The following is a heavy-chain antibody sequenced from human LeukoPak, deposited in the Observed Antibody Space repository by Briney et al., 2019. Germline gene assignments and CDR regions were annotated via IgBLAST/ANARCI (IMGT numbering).Heavy chain of an antibody. V-gene: IGHV3-30*02. CDR2: IRYDGGNK. Sequence: GGSLRLSCAASGFTFSSYGMHWVRQTPGKGLEWVALIRYDGGNKYYADSVKGRFTISRDNSKHTLYLQMNSLRVEDTAVYYCARDISGWYTLDYWGQGTLVTVSS. CDR1: GFTFSSYG. J-gene: IGHJ4*02. CDR3: ARDISGWYTLDY. D-gene: IGHD6-19*01.